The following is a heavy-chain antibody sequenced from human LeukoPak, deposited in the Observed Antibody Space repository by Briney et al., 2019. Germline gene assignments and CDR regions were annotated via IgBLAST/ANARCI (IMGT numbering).Heavy chain of an antibody. D-gene: IGHD5-12*01. J-gene: IGHJ4*02. CDR3: ARDQGHSGYDLLDY. Sequence: GGSLRLSCAASGFTFSSYSMNWVRQAPGKGPEWVSYFNNVDKTIQYADSVKGRFTISSDNAKNSLYLQMNSLRAEDTAVYYCARDQGHSGYDLLDYWGQGALVTVSS. V-gene: IGHV3-48*01. CDR1: GFTFSSYS. CDR2: FNNVDKTI.